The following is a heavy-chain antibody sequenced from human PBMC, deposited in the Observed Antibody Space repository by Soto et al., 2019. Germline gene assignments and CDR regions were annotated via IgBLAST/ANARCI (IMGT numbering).Heavy chain of an antibody. D-gene: IGHD3-16*01. Sequence: EVQLVESGGASVQPGGSLRLSCAASGFSLSKYWMHWVRQAPGKGLEWVSRVNGDGSSTTYADSVSGRFIISRDNAKNTVFLQMSSLRADETARYYCARGGNTDFYGLLDLWGQGTQVIVSS. CDR2: VNGDGSST. V-gene: IGHV3-74*01. CDR3: ARGGNTDFYGLLDL. CDR1: GFSLSKYW. J-gene: IGHJ5*02.